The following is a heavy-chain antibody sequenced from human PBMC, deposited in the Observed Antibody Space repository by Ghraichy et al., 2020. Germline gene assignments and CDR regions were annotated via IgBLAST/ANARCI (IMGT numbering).Heavy chain of an antibody. Sequence: GGSLRLSCAASGFTVNSNHMSWVRQAPGKGLEWVSVIYSSGSTNYADSVKGRFTISRYNSKNTLYLQMNSLRAEDTAMYYCARRTSIAHYYMDVWGKGTTVTVSS. CDR2: IYSSGST. D-gene: IGHD6-6*01. CDR1: GFTVNSNH. V-gene: IGHV3-53*01. CDR3: ARRTSIAHYYMDV. J-gene: IGHJ6*03.